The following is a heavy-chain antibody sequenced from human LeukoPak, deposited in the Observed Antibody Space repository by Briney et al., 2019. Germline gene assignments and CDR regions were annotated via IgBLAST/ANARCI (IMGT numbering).Heavy chain of an antibody. V-gene: IGHV4-4*09. CDR1: GASISSDY. Sequence: SEALSLTCSVSGASISSDYWSWIRQPPGKGLEWIGNIYSSETTKYNPSLRSRATISGDTSKNQFSLKLSSVTAADTAVYYCARHFPYCGGDCPYYYMDVWGKGTTVTVSS. J-gene: IGHJ6*03. D-gene: IGHD2-21*02. CDR2: IYSSETT. CDR3: ARHFPYCGGDCPYYYMDV.